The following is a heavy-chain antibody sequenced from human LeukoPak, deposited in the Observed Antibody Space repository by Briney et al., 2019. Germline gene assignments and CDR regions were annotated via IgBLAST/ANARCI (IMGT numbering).Heavy chain of an antibody. Sequence: ASVKVSCKASGYTFTSYYMHWVRQAPGQGLEWMGIINPSGGSTSYAQKFQGRVTMTRGTSTSTVYMELSSLRSEDTAVYYCARVYYYGSGSYNFDYWGQGTLVTVSS. CDR2: INPSGGST. CDR1: GYTFTSYY. D-gene: IGHD3-10*01. V-gene: IGHV1-46*01. J-gene: IGHJ4*02. CDR3: ARVYYYGSGSYNFDY.